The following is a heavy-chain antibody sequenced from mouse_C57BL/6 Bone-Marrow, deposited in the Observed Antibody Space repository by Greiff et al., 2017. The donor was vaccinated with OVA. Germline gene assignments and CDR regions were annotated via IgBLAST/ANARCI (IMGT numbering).Heavy chain of an antibody. CDR2: ISYDGSN. D-gene: IGHD2-5*01. V-gene: IGHV3-6*01. J-gene: IGHJ4*01. CDR3: ARETYSNYDYAMDY. CDR1: GYSITSGYY. Sequence: ESGPGLVKPSQSLSLTCSVTGYSITSGYYWNWIRQFPGNKLEWMGYISYDGSNNYNPSLKNRISITRDTSKNQFFLKLNSVTTEDTATYYCARETYSNYDYAMDYWGQGTSVTVSS.